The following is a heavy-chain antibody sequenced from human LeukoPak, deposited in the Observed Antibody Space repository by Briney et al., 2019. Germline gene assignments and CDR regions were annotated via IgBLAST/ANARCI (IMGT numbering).Heavy chain of an antibody. J-gene: IGHJ4*02. Sequence: SETLSLTCTVSGYSISSDYFWGWIRQPPGKGLEWIGSIYYSGSTYYNPSLKSRVTISVDTSKNQFSLKLSSVTAADTAVYYCARVELVSYGQYYFDYWGQGTLVTVSS. CDR1: GYSISSDYF. CDR2: IYYSGST. D-gene: IGHD5-18*01. CDR3: ARVELVSYGQYYFDY. V-gene: IGHV4-38-2*02.